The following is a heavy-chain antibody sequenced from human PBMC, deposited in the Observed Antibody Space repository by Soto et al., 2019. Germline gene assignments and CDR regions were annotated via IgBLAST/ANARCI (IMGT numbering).Heavy chain of an antibody. CDR2: INHSGST. CDR3: ARVTLVATGLRYAFDI. Sequence: SETLSLTCAVYGGSFSGYYWSWIRQPPGKGLEWIGEINHSGSTNYNPSLKSRVTISVDTSKNQFSLKLSSVTAADTAVYYCARVTLVATGLRYAFDIWGQGTMVTVSS. D-gene: IGHD5-12*01. V-gene: IGHV4-34*01. J-gene: IGHJ3*02. CDR1: GGSFSGYY.